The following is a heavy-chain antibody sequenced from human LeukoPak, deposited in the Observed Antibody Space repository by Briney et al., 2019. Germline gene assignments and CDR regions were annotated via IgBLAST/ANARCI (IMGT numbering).Heavy chain of an antibody. J-gene: IGHJ6*02. CDR3: AGSTHYYDSSGYYPYGMDV. Sequence: ASVKVSCKASGYTFTSYAMNWVRQAPGQGLEWMGWINTNTGNPTYAQGFTGRFVFSLDTSVSTAYLQISSLKAEDTAVYYCAGSTHYYDSSGYYPYGMDVWGQGTTVTVSS. V-gene: IGHV7-4-1*02. CDR2: INTNTGNP. D-gene: IGHD3-22*01. CDR1: GYTFTSYA.